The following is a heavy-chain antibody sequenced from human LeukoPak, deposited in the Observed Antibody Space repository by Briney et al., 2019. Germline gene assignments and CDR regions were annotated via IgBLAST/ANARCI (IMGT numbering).Heavy chain of an antibody. J-gene: IGHJ3*02. V-gene: IGHV4-39*01. D-gene: IGHD2-21*01. CDR2: IYYSGST. CDR3: ARILLVRVFDI. CDR1: GDSISTSSYY. Sequence: SETLSLTCCVSGDSISTSSYYWGWVRQPPGKGLEWIGTIYYSGSTYYNPSLTSRVTISVDTSKNQFSLKLSSVTAADTAVYYCARILLVRVFDIWGQGTMVTVSS.